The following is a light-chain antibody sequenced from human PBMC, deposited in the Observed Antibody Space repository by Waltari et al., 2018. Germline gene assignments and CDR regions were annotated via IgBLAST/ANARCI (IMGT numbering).Light chain of an antibody. Sequence: EIVLTPSPGTLSLSPGERATLSCRASQSVSSSYLAWYQQNPGQAPRLLIYSASSRATGIPDRFSGSGSDTDFTLTISRLEPEDFAVYYCQHYGRSWNTFGQGTKLEIK. J-gene: IGKJ2*01. CDR3: QHYGRSWNT. V-gene: IGKV3-20*01. CDR2: SAS. CDR1: QSVSSSY.